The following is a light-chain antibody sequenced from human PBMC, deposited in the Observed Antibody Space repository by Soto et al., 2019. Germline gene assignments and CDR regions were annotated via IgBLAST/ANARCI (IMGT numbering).Light chain of an antibody. J-gene: IGLJ2*01. V-gene: IGLV2-11*01. CDR2: DVS. CDR1: SRDFGADNH. Sequence: QAVVTQPRSVSGSPGQSVTISCSGPSRDFGADNHVAWYQQYPDKAPEVMIYDVSQRPSGVPARFSGSKSGNTASLTISGLQAEDEADYYCCSYGGSVIFGGGTKLTVL. CDR3: CSYGGSVI.